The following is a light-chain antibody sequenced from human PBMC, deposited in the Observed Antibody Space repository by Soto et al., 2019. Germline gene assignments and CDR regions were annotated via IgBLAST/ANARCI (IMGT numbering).Light chain of an antibody. J-gene: IGKJ5*01. CDR3: QQYKNWPFS. Sequence: EIVWTQSPPTLSLSPGERVTLSCRAGQGVTTYFAWYQQKSGQPPRLLIYAVSIRATGVLARFSASGSETDFTLTISGLKYEDSAVYLCQQYKNWPFSFGQGTRLEIK. CDR2: AVS. V-gene: IGKV3-15*01. CDR1: QGVTTY.